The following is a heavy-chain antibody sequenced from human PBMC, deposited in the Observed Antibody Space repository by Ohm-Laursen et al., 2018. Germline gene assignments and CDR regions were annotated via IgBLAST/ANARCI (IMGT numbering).Heavy chain of an antibody. D-gene: IGHD3-22*01. J-gene: IGHJ4*02. CDR1: GYTFTSYY. V-gene: IGHV1-46*01. CDR2: INPSGGST. Sequence: GATVKISCNASGYTFTSYYMHWVRQAPGQGLEWMGIINPSGGSTSYAQKFQGRVTMTRDTSTSTVYMELSSLRSEDTAVYYCARVTSSGYHFDYWGQGTLVTVSS. CDR3: ARVTSSGYHFDY.